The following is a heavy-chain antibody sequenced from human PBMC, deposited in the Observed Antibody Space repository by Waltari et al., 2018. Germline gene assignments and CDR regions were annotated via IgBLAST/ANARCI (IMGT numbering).Heavy chain of an antibody. V-gene: IGHV3-23*01. Sequence: EVQLLESGGGLVQPGGSLRLSCAASGFTFSSYAMNWVRQAPGKGLEWVSAISGSGGTTYYADSVKGRFTISRDNSKNTLYLQMNSLRAEDTAVYYCARDSELLWQLGMYYFDYWGQGTLVTVSS. J-gene: IGHJ4*02. CDR2: ISGSGGTT. CDR1: GFTFSSYA. CDR3: ARDSELLWQLGMYYFDY. D-gene: IGHD1-26*01.